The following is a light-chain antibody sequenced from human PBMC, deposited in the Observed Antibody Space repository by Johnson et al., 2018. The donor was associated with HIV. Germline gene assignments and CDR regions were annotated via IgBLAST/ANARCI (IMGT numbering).Light chain of an antibody. CDR2: ESN. CDR1: SFNIGINF. V-gene: IGLV1-51*02. Sequence: QSVLTQPPSVSAAPGQRVTISCSGSSFNIGINFVSWYQQVPGTAPKLLICESNKRPSGIPDRFSGSKSGTSATLGITGLQTGDEADYYCGTWDSSLSALAFGTGTKVTVL. J-gene: IGLJ1*01. CDR3: GTWDSSLSALA.